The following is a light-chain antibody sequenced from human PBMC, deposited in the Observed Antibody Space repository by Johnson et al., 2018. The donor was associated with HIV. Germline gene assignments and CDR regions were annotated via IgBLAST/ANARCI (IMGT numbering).Light chain of an antibody. CDR2: DNN. V-gene: IGLV1-51*01. CDR3: GTWDSSLSVSYV. CDR1: SSNIGNNY. J-gene: IGLJ1*01. Sequence: QSVLTQPPSVSAAPGQKVTISCSGSSSNIGNNYVSWYQQLPGTAPKLLIYDNNKRPSGIPDRFSGSKSDTSATLGITGLQTGDEADYYCGTWDSSLSVSYVFGTGTKVTVL.